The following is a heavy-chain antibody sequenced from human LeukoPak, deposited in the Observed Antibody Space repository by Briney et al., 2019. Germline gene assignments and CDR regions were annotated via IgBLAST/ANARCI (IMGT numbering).Heavy chain of an antibody. Sequence: PGGSLRLSCAASGFTFSSYSMNWVRQAPGKGLEWVSYISSSSSTIYYADSVKGRFTVSRDNAKNSLYLQMNSLRAEDTAVYYCVREGLLLGAFDVWGQGTVVTVS. V-gene: IGHV3-48*01. CDR1: GFTFSSYS. J-gene: IGHJ3*01. D-gene: IGHD2-15*01. CDR3: VREGLLLGAFDV. CDR2: ISSSSSTI.